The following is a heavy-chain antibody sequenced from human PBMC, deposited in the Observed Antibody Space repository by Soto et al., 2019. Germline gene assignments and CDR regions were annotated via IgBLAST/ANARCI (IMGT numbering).Heavy chain of an antibody. J-gene: IGHJ6*02. CDR2: TYYSGST. V-gene: IGHV4-30-4*01. D-gene: IGHD3-16*02. Sequence: PSETLSLLCTVSGGSISSGDYYWSWIRQPPGKGLEWIEYTYYSGSTYYNPSLKSRVTISVDTSKNQSSLELCSVPSADTAVYDCARLLYGATTSWSPTYYYFGMDVWGRGTT. CDR3: ARLLYGATTSWSPTYYYFGMDV. CDR1: GGSISSGDYY.